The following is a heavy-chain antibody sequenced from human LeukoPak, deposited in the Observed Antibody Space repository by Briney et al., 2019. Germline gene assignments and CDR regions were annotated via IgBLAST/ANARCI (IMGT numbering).Heavy chain of an antibody. J-gene: IGHJ6*03. Sequence: GGSLRLSCAASGFTFSSYWMSWVRQAPGKGLECVANIKRDGSEKYYVYSVKGRFTISRDNAKDSLYLEMSSLRAQDTAVYHCAKSTVGLGSKCGSYYYSTDVWGKGTTVTVSS. CDR3: AKSTVGLGSKCGSYYYSTDV. CDR1: GFTFSSYW. CDR2: IKRDGSEK. V-gene: IGHV3-7*03. D-gene: IGHD5-12*01.